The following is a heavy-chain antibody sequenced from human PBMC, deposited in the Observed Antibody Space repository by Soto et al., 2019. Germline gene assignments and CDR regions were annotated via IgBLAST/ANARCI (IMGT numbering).Heavy chain of an antibody. Sequence: QVQLQESGPGLVKPSETLSLTCTVSGGSISSYYWSWIRQPPGKGLEWIGYIYYSGSTNYNPSLTSRVTISVDTSKNQFSLKLSSVTAADTAVYYCARKQLGGLWFGEGGWFDPWGQGTLVTVSS. V-gene: IGHV4-59*01. D-gene: IGHD3-10*01. CDR2: IYYSGST. J-gene: IGHJ5*02. CDR1: GGSISSYY. CDR3: ARKQLGGLWFGEGGWFDP.